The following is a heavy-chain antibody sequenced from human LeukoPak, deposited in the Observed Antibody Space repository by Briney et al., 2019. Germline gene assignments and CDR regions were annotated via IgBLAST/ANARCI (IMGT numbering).Heavy chain of an antibody. Sequence: GGSLRLSCAASGFTFSSYSMNWVRQAPGKGLEWLSYISSSSSTIYYADSVKGRFTISRDNSKNTLYLQMNSLRAEDTAVYYCARDPQNSSWYNYYYYYMDVWGKGTTVTVSS. CDR2: ISSSSSTI. CDR3: ARDPQNSSWYNYYYYYMDV. D-gene: IGHD6-13*01. J-gene: IGHJ6*03. CDR1: GFTFSSYS. V-gene: IGHV3-48*01.